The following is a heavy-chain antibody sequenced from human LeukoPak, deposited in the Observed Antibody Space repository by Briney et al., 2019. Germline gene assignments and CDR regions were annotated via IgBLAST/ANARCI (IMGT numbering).Heavy chain of an antibody. D-gene: IGHD3-10*01. CDR1: GYTFTSYG. Sequence: ASVKVSCKASGYTFTSYGISWVRQAPGQGLEWMGWISAYNGNTNYAQKLQGRVTMTTDTSTSTAYMELRSLGSDDTAVYYCARVVRPGYGSGSYYGDYWGQGTLVTVSS. CDR2: ISAYNGNT. J-gene: IGHJ4*02. CDR3: ARVVRPGYGSGSYYGDY. V-gene: IGHV1-18*01.